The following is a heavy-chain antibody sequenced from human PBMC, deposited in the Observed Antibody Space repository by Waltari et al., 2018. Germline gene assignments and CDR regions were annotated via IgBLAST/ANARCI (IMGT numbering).Heavy chain of an antibody. D-gene: IGHD3-3*01. CDR3: ARGNDCWSGISHYGMDV. CDR1: GYTFTGYY. Sequence: QVQLVQSGAEVKKPGASVTVSCKASGYTFTGYYMHWVRQAPGHALEWRGWINTNSGGTNYAQKVKCMGTTTRDTSISTADMELSRLRSDDTAGYYCARGNDCWSGISHYGMDVWGQGTTVTVSS. J-gene: IGHJ6*02. V-gene: IGHV1-2*02. CDR2: INTNSGGT.